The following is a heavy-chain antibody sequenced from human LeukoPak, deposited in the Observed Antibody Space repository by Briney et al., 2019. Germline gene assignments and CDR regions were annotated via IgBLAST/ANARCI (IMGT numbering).Heavy chain of an antibody. J-gene: IGHJ4*02. Sequence: PSETLSLTCAVYGGSFSGYYWSWIRQPPGKGLEWIGEINHSGSINYNPSLKSRVTISVDTSKNQFSLKLSSVTAADTAVYYCARETVAGIYFDYWGQGTLVTVSS. D-gene: IGHD6-19*01. CDR2: INHSGSI. CDR1: GGSFSGYY. CDR3: ARETVAGIYFDY. V-gene: IGHV4-34*01.